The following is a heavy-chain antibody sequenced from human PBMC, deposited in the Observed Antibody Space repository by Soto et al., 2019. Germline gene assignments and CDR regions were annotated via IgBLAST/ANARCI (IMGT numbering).Heavy chain of an antibody. CDR2: VYFSGNT. J-gene: IGHJ5*02. V-gene: IGHV4-59*08. Sequence: SETLSLTCTVSGGSLSSYYWTWIRQSPGKGLEWIGYVYFSGNTNYNPSLKSRVTISIDTSNNQFSLRLASVTETDTSFYYCGSVRPSGYVLSWGPGTL. D-gene: IGHD6-25*01. CDR1: GGSLSSYY. CDR3: GSVRPSGYVLS.